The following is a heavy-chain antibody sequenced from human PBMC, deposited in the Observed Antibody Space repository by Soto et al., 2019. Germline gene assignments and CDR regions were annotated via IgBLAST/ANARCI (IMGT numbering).Heavy chain of an antibody. CDR2: IKSKTDGGTT. D-gene: IGHD1-26*01. CDR3: TTEPYSGSSDDAFDI. V-gene: IGHV3-15*01. J-gene: IGHJ3*02. CDR1: GFTFSNAW. Sequence: GGSLRLSCAASGFTFSNAWMSWVRQAPGKGLEWVGRIKSKTDGGTTDYAAPVKGRFTISRDDSKNTLYLQMNSLKTEDTAVYYCTTEPYSGSSDDAFDIWGQGTMVTVSS.